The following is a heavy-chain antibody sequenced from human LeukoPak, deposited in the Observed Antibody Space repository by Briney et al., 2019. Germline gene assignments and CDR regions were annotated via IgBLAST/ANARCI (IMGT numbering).Heavy chain of an antibody. J-gene: IGHJ4*02. CDR3: TRDTDGYNAAGDY. D-gene: IGHD5-24*01. Sequence: GGSLRLSCTASGFTFGDYAMSWFRQAPGKGLEWVGFIRSKAYGGTTEYAASVKGRLTISRDDSKSIAYLQMNSLKTEDTAVYYCTRDTDGYNAAGDYWGQGTLVTVSS. V-gene: IGHV3-49*03. CDR1: GFTFGDYA. CDR2: IRSKAYGGTT.